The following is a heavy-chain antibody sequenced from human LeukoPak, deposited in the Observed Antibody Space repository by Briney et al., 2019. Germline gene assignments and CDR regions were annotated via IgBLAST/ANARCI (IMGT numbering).Heavy chain of an antibody. J-gene: IGHJ4*02. D-gene: IGHD6-13*01. CDR1: GFTFSDYY. CDR2: ISPSVGTV. V-gene: IGHV3-11*01. CDR3: AKDILAAGLFFDY. Sequence: GGSLRLSCAASGFTFSDYYMGWIRQAPGKGLKWVSYISPSVGTVYYADSVKGRFTISRDNAKNSLYLQMNGLRAEDTALYFCAKDILAAGLFFDYWGQGTLVTVSS.